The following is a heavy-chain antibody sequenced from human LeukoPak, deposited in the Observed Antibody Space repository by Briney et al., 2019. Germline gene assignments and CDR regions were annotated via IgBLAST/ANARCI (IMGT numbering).Heavy chain of an antibody. CDR1: GFTFSNYG. V-gene: IGHV3-30*18. Sequence: PGGSLRLPCAASGFTFSNYGMHWVRQAPGKGLEWVAVISYDGRNKYYADSVKGRFTISRDDSKNTIYLQMNSLRAEDTALYYCAKAAAAPGFDFWGQGTLVTVSS. J-gene: IGHJ4*02. D-gene: IGHD6-13*01. CDR3: AKAAAAPGFDF. CDR2: ISYDGRNK.